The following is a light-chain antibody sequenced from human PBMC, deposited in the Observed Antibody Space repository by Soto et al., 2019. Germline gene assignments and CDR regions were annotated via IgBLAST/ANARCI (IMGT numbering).Light chain of an antibody. CDR2: DAS. J-gene: IGKJ1*01. V-gene: IGKV3-11*01. CDR3: QQRSSWWT. Sequence: EHMLTQSPDTLSLSPGANAPLSFWASHSVTTHLAWLQQKPGQAPRLLIYDASSRATGIPARFSGSGSGTDFTLTISSLEAEDFAVYCCQQRSSWWTFGQGTKVDI. CDR1: HSVTTH.